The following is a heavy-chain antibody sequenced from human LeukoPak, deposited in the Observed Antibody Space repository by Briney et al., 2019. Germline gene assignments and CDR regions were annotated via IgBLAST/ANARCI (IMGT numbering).Heavy chain of an antibody. Sequence: GGSLRLSCAASGFTFSSYAMSWVRQAPGEGLEWVSSISGSGGSTYYADSVKGRFTISRDNSKNTLFLQLNSLRAEDTAVYYCAKGDCSSTSCSLGYWGQGTLVTVSS. CDR1: GFTFSSYA. CDR2: ISGSGGST. D-gene: IGHD2-2*01. J-gene: IGHJ4*02. CDR3: AKGDCSSTSCSLGY. V-gene: IGHV3-23*01.